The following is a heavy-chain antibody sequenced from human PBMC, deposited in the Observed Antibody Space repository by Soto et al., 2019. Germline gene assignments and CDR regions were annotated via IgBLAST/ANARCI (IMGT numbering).Heavy chain of an antibody. CDR2: IIPLFST. J-gene: IGHJ4*02. CDR1: GDTFRNYA. V-gene: IGHV1-69*18. CDR3: ARDPGIAVVGRGTTFEH. D-gene: IGHD6-19*01. Sequence: QVQLVQSGAEVKKPGSSVKVSCKASGDTFRNYAFTWVRQAPGQGLEWMGTIIPLFSTRYAQKFQGRVTMTADESTSTGYMELSSLKSDDTAVYYCARDPGIAVVGRGTTFEHWGQGTLVTVSS.